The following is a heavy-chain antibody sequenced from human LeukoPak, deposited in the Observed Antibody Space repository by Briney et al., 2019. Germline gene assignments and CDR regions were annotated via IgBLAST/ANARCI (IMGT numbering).Heavy chain of an antibody. J-gene: IGHJ2*01. CDR1: GFTFSTYP. Sequence: GGSLRLSCTASGFTFSTYPLTWVRQAPGKGSEWVSTIGTSGDTYYADSVKGRFTISRDNSNNALYLHMNSLRAEDAAVYYCAKSKIVQGRGYFDLWGRGTLVTVSS. CDR3: AKSKIVQGRGYFDL. D-gene: IGHD1-26*01. CDR2: IGTSGDT. V-gene: IGHV3-23*01.